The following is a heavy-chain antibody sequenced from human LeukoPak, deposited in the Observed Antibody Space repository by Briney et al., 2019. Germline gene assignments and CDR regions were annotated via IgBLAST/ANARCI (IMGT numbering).Heavy chain of an antibody. Sequence: GGSLRLSCAASGFTFSSYGMHWVRQAPGKGLGWVALISYDGSNKDYADSVKGRITLSRDNSKKTVYLRLNSLTAEDTAVYYCAKGTVTTRYLDYWGRGTLVTVSS. CDR3: AKGTVTTRYLDY. J-gene: IGHJ4*02. V-gene: IGHV3-30*18. D-gene: IGHD4-11*01. CDR1: GFTFSSYG. CDR2: ISYDGSNK.